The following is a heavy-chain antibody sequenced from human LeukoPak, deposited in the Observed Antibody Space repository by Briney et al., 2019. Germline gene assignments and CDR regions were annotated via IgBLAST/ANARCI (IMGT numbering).Heavy chain of an antibody. CDR3: ARAGSGSYSLGY. V-gene: IGHV4-30-2*01. CDR2: IYHSGST. Sequence: NPSETLSLTCTVSGGSISSGGYYWSWIRQPPGKGLEWIGYIYHSGSTYYNPSLKSRVTISVDRSKNQFSLKLSSVTAADTAVYYCARAGSGSYSLGYWGQGTLVTVSS. D-gene: IGHD3-10*01. J-gene: IGHJ4*02. CDR1: GGSISSGGYY.